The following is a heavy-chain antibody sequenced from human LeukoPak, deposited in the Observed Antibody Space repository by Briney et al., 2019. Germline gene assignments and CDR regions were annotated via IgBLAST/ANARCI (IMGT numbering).Heavy chain of an antibody. CDR1: GTSITSDY. CDR2: KYYSGST. Sequence: SETLSLTCTVSGTSITSDYWSWIRQSPGKGLEWIGYKYYSGSTNYNPSLKSRVTISVDTSKNQFSLKVNSVTAADTAVYFCARHESIVPVTKDWGQGILVTVSS. J-gene: IGHJ4*02. D-gene: IGHD1-26*01. V-gene: IGHV4-59*08. CDR3: ARHESIVPVTKD.